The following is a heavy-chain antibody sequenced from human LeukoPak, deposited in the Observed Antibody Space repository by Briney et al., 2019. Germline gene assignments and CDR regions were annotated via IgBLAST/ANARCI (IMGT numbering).Heavy chain of an antibody. Sequence: ASVKVSCKASGYTFTSYYMHWVRQSPGQRLEWWGIINPSGGSTSYAQKFQGRVTMTRDTSTSTVYTELSSLRSEDTAVYYCARARYYGWGPYAFDFWGQGTMVTVSS. V-gene: IGHV1-46*01. CDR3: ARARYYGWGPYAFDF. J-gene: IGHJ3*01. CDR1: GYTFTSYY. CDR2: INPSGGST. D-gene: IGHD3-10*01.